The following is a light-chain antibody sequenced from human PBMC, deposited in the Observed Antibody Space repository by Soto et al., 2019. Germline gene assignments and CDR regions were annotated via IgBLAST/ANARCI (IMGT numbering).Light chain of an antibody. CDR3: SSHASSRTLV. CDR2: YVS. Sequence: QAVVTQPASVSGSPGQSITISCTGTSSDVGGYNYVSWYQHLPGKAPKLIIYYVSNRPSGVSDRFSGSKSGNTASLTISGLQAEDEADYYCSSHASSRTLVFGLGTKLTVL. J-gene: IGLJ1*01. V-gene: IGLV2-14*01. CDR1: SSDVGGYNY.